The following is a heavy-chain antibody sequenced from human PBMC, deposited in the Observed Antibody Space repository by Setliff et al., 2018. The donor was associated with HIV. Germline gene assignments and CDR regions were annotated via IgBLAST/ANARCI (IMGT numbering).Heavy chain of an antibody. CDR3: ARYSPRGYTLTGPY. Sequence: PSETLSLTCTVSGGPVSNGNYYWSWIRQPPGKGLEWIGYIYYSGSAKHNPSLKSRVTISLDTSKNQFSLRLTSVTAADTAVYYCARYSPRGYTLTGPYWGQGTLVTVSS. J-gene: IGHJ4*02. V-gene: IGHV4-61*01. CDR2: IYYSGSA. D-gene: IGHD6-25*01. CDR1: GGPVSNGNYY.